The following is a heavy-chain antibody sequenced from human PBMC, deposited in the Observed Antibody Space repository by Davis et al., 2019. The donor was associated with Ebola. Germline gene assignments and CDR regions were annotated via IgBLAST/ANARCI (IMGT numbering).Heavy chain of an antibody. CDR2: INHSGST. CDR1: GGSFSGYY. J-gene: IGHJ4*02. CDR3: ARVPLRIVGATLAGLPDY. D-gene: IGHD1-26*01. Sequence: SETLSLTCAVYGGSFSGYYWSWIRQPPGKGLEWIGEINHSGSTNYNPSLKSRVTISVDTSKNQSSLKLSSVTAADTAVYYCARVPLRIVGATLAGLPDYWGQGTLVTVSS. V-gene: IGHV4-34*01.